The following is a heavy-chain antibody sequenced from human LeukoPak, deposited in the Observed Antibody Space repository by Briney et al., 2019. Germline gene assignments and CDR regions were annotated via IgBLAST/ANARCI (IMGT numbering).Heavy chain of an antibody. CDR1: GASFSGYY. CDR2: INDSGST. Sequence: PSETLSLTCAVYGASFSGYYWVWIRQPPGKGLEWIGEINDSGSTKYNPSVWSRVTISVDTSKNQFSLRLSSVTAADTAVYFCARDAGRDAFDIWGQGTLVIVSS. D-gene: IGHD2-8*01. V-gene: IGHV4-34*01. CDR3: ARDAGRDAFDI. J-gene: IGHJ3*02.